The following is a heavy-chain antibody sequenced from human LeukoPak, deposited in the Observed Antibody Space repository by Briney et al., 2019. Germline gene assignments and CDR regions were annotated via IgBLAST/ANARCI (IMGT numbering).Heavy chain of an antibody. CDR2: IYTTGNT. CDR3: ARDSQDYADDLVYYYYYMDV. CDR1: GGSVISGSYY. D-gene: IGHD4-17*01. V-gene: IGHV4-61*09. J-gene: IGHJ6*03. Sequence: PSETLSLTCTVSGGSVISGSYYWSWIRQPAGKGLEWIGHIYTTGNTNYNPSLKSRVTISIDTSKNQFSLKLSSVTAADSARYFCARDSQDYADDLVYYYYYMDVWGKGTTVTVS.